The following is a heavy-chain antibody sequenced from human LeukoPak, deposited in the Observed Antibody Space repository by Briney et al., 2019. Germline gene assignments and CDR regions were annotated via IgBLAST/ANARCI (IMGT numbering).Heavy chain of an antibody. CDR1: GFTFSSYS. V-gene: IGHV3-21*01. D-gene: IGHD5-12*01. Sequence: GGSLRLSCAASGFTFSSYSMNWVRQAPGKGLEWVSSISSSSSYIYYADSVKGRFTISRDNAKNSLYLQMNSLRAEDTAVYYCARDREGGWLTFDYWGQGPLVTVSS. CDR2: ISSSSSYI. J-gene: IGHJ4*02. CDR3: ARDREGGWLTFDY.